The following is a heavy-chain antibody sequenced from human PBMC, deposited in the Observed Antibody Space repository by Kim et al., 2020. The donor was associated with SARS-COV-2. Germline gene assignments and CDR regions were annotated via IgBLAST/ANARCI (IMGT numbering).Heavy chain of an antibody. CDR3: TRHLSGSSWFDY. CDR2: IDSSGST. Sequence: SETLSLTCTISGGSISSSTYSWNWFRQPPGDALEWIGGIDSSGSTYYNPSLKSRVTLSVETSKNQFSLKLSSATAADTAVFYCTRHLSGSSWFDYWGQGT. J-gene: IGHJ4*02. V-gene: IGHV4-39*01. CDR1: GGSISSSTYS. D-gene: IGHD6-13*01.